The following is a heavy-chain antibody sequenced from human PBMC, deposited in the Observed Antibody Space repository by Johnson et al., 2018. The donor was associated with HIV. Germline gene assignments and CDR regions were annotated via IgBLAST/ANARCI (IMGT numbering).Heavy chain of an antibody. CDR2: IWYDGSNK. J-gene: IGHJ3*02. V-gene: IGHV3-33*06. Sequence: QVQLVESGGDVVRPGGSLRLSCAASGFTFDDYDMTWVRQPPGKGLEWVAIIWYDGSNKYYADSVKGRFTISRDNSKNTLYLQMNSLRAEDTAIYYCAKELSSLDAFDIWGQGTMVTVSS. CDR3: AKELSSLDAFDI. CDR1: GFTFDDYD. D-gene: IGHD6-6*01.